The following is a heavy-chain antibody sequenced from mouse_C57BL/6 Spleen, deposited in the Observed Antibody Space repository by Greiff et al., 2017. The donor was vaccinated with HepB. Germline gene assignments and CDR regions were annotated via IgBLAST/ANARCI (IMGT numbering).Heavy chain of an antibody. Sequence: VQLQQSGPELVKPGASVKISCKASGYTFTDYYMNWVKQSHGKSLEWIGDINPNNGGTSYNQKFKGKATLTVDKSSSTAYMELRSLTSEDSAVYYCARCDDYYAMDYWGQGTSVTVSS. V-gene: IGHV1-26*01. CDR1: GYTFTDYY. CDR3: ARCDDYYAMDY. J-gene: IGHJ4*01. CDR2: INPNNGGT. D-gene: IGHD2-3*01.